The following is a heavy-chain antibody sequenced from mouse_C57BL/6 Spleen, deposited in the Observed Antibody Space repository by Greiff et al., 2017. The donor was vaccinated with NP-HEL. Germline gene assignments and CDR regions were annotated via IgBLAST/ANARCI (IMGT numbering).Heavy chain of an antibody. D-gene: IGHD1-1*01. CDR2: IDPSDSYT. V-gene: IGHV1-50*01. Sequence: QVQLQQSGAELVKPGASVKLSCKASGYTFTSYWMQWVKQRPGQGLEWIGEIDPSDSYTNYNQKFKGKATLTVDTSSSTAYMQLSSLTSEDSAVYYCARPPYYGSSHWYFDVWGTGTTVTVSS. CDR3: ARPPYYGSSHWYFDV. J-gene: IGHJ1*03. CDR1: GYTFTSYW.